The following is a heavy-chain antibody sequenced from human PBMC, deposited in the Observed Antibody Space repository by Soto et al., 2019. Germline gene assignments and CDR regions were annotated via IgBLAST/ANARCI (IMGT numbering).Heavy chain of an antibody. Sequence: SETLSLTCTVSGGSISSYYWSWIRQPAGKGLEWIGRIYTSGSTNYNPSLKSRVTMSVDTSKNQFSLKLSSVTAADTAVYYCARVATMVRGPDAFDIWGQGAMVTVSS. D-gene: IGHD3-10*01. CDR3: ARVATMVRGPDAFDI. V-gene: IGHV4-4*07. J-gene: IGHJ3*02. CDR2: IYTSGST. CDR1: GGSISSYY.